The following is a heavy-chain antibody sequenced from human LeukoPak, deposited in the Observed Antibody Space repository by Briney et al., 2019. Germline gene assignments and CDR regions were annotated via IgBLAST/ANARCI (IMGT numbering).Heavy chain of an antibody. CDR1: GYTFTSYG. CDR3: ARSAYDFWSATTAGDY. D-gene: IGHD3-3*01. V-gene: IGHV1-18*01. J-gene: IGHJ4*02. CDR2: ISAYNGNT. Sequence: GESLKISCKGSGYTFTSYGISWVRQAPGQGLEWMGWISAYNGNTNYAQKLQGRVTMTTDTSTGTAYMELRSLRSDDTVVYYCARSAYDFWSATTAGDYWGQGTLVTVSS.